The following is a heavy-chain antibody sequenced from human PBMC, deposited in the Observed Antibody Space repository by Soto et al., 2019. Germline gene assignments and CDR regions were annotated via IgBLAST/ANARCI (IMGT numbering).Heavy chain of an antibody. CDR1: GYTFTSYG. Sequence: QVQLVQSGTEVKKPGASVKVSCKASGYTFTSYGISWVRQAPGQGLEWMGWISGYNGNPKYAQILQGRVTLTTDTPTSTAYMELRSLRSDDTAVYYCARGYSSSWYIDCWGQGTLVNVSP. J-gene: IGHJ4*02. V-gene: IGHV1-18*01. CDR2: ISGYNGNP. CDR3: ARGYSSSWYIDC. D-gene: IGHD6-13*01.